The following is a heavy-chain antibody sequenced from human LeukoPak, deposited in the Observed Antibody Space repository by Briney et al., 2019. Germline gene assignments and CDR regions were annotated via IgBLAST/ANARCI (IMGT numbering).Heavy chain of an antibody. V-gene: IGHV3-74*01. Sequence: PGGSLRLSCAVSGFTFRSYWMHWVRQAPGKGLVWVSRINNDGSSTSYADSVKGRFTISRDNAKNTLYLQMNSLRAEDTAVYYCASPGKGDYWGQGTLVTVSS. J-gene: IGHJ4*02. CDR1: GFTFRSYW. CDR3: ASPGKGDY. D-gene: IGHD1-26*01. CDR2: INNDGSST.